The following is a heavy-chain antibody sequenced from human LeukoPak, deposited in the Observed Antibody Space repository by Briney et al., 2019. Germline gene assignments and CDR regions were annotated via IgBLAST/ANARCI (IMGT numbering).Heavy chain of an antibody. CDR1: GGSISSSSYY. CDR2: IYYSGST. V-gene: IGHV4-39*01. Sequence: SETLSLTCTVSGGSISSSSYYWGCIRQPPGKGLEWIGSIYYSGSTYYNPSLKSRVTISVDTSKNQFSLKLSSVTAADTAVYYRAKRDGYNFFDAFDIWGQGTMVTVSS. J-gene: IGHJ3*02. D-gene: IGHD5-24*01. CDR3: AKRDGYNFFDAFDI.